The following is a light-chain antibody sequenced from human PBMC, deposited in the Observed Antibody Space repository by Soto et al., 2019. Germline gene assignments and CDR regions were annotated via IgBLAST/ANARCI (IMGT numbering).Light chain of an antibody. CDR3: NSYTSSSTHYV. J-gene: IGLJ1*01. V-gene: IGLV2-14*01. CDR1: SSDVGGYNY. Sequence: QSALTQPASVSGSPGQSITISCTGTSSDVGGYNYVSWYQQHPGKAPKLLIYEVTNRPSGVSHRFSGSKSGNTASLTISGLLVEDEADYYCNSYTSSSTHYVFGTGTKLTVL. CDR2: EVT.